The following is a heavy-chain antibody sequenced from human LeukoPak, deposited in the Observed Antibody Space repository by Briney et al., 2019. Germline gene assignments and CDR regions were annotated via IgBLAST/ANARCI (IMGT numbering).Heavy chain of an antibody. J-gene: IGHJ3*02. V-gene: IGHV4-61*01. D-gene: IGHD6-13*01. CDR1: GGSVSSGSYY. Sequence: SETLSLTCTVSGGSVSSGSYYWTWIRQPPGKGLEWIGYIYYSGSTNYNPSLKSRVTISVDRSKNQFSLKLSSVTAADTAVYYCARSIAAAGTTDAFDIWGQGTMVTVSS. CDR3: ARSIAAAGTTDAFDI. CDR2: IYYSGST.